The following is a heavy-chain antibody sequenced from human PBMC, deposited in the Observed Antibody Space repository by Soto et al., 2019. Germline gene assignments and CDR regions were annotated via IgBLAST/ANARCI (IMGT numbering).Heavy chain of an antibody. V-gene: IGHV4-59*01. CDR2: VYYSGSA. Sequence: LTCTVSNGSIGPYYWTWVRQPPGKGLEWIGYVYYSGSANYNPSLKSRVGMSIDTSKNQFSLELKSVTAADTATYFCVRDYLLTGFDTWGQGTLVTVSS. D-gene: IGHD3-9*01. J-gene: IGHJ5*02. CDR1: NGSIGPYY. CDR3: VRDYLLTGFDT.